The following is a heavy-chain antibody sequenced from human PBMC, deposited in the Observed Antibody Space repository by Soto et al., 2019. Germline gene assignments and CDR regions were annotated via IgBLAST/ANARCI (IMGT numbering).Heavy chain of an antibody. CDR2: IYYSGST. CDR1: GGTIISYG. Sequence: SETMSLTCTVAGGTIISYGWSWIRQPPGKGLEWIGYIYYSGSTNYNPSLKSRVTISVDTSKNQFSLKLSSVTAADTAVYYCARVWGGAFDIWGQGTMVTVSS. CDR3: ARVWGGAFDI. D-gene: IGHD3-10*01. V-gene: IGHV4-59*01. J-gene: IGHJ3*02.